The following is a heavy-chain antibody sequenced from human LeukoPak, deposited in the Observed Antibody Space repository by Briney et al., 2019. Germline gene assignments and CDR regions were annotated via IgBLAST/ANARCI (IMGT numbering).Heavy chain of an antibody. J-gene: IGHJ4*02. CDR1: GFTFSSYW. CDR2: INSDGSST. V-gene: IGHV3-74*01. CDR3: ATLKKVAFGMNY. D-gene: IGHD3-10*01. Sequence: GGSLRLSCAASGFTFSSYWMHWVRQAPGEGLVWVPRINSDGSSTSYADSVKGRFTISRDNAKNTLYLQMNSLRAEDTAVYYCATLKKVAFGMNYWGQGTLVTVSS.